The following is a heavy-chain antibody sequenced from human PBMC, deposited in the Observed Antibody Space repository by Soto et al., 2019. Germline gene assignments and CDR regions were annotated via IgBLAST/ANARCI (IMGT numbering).Heavy chain of an antibody. D-gene: IGHD1-1*01. J-gene: IGHJ3*02. CDR3: ARQWGTDAFDI. Sequence: PSETLSLTCIVSAGSISSTTYYWGWIRQPPGKGLEWIGNIYYSGSTNYNPSLKSRVTISVDTSKNQFSLKLSSVTAADTAVYYCARQWGTDAFDIWGQGTMVTVSS. V-gene: IGHV4-39*01. CDR1: AGSISSTTYY. CDR2: IYYSGST.